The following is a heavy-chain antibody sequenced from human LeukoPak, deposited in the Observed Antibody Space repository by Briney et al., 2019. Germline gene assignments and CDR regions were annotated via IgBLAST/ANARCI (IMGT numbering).Heavy chain of an antibody. Sequence: SETLSLTCAVYGGSFSGYYWSWIRQPPGKGLEWIGEINHSGGTNYNPSLKSRVTISVDTSKNQFSLKLSSVTAADTAVYYCARGSGYRPKFDYWGQGTLVTVSS. J-gene: IGHJ4*02. CDR2: INHSGGT. V-gene: IGHV4-34*01. D-gene: IGHD5-12*01. CDR3: ARGSGYRPKFDY. CDR1: GGSFSGYY.